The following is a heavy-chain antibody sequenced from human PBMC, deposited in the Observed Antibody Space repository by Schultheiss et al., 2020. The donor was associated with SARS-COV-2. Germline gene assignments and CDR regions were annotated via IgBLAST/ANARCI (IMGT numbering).Heavy chain of an antibody. CDR3: ARDPLLYYYDSSGYSAYYYYGMDV. Sequence: GGSLRLSCAASGFTLSSYEMNWVRQVPGKGLEWVSYIDTSDRTIYYADSVKGRFTISRDNAKNSLYLQMDSLRAEDTAVYYCARDPLLYYYDSSGYSAYYYYGMDVWGQGTTVTVSS. J-gene: IGHJ6*02. D-gene: IGHD3-22*01. V-gene: IGHV3-48*03. CDR2: IDTSDRTI. CDR1: GFTLSSYE.